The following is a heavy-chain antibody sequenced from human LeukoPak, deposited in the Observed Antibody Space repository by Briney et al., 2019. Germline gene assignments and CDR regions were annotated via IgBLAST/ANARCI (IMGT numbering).Heavy chain of an antibody. D-gene: IGHD3-22*01. CDR2: IQQVGSES. J-gene: IGHJ6*03. Sequence: GGSLRLSCAVSGFTFSSYWMSWVRQLPGKWLGWVANIQQVGSESFHVDSGKGRFTISRDNAKNSLYLQMNSLRAEDTAVYYCARDDRGYMDVWGKGTTVTVSS. V-gene: IGHV3-7*01. CDR3: ARDDRGYMDV. CDR1: GFTFSSYW.